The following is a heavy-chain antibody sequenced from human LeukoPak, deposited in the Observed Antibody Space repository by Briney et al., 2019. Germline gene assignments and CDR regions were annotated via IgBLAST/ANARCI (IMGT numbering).Heavy chain of an antibody. CDR3: ANDLNMVRGVISRYSYYSMDV. V-gene: IGHV3-30*18. J-gene: IGHJ6*02. D-gene: IGHD3-10*01. CDR1: GFTFSSCA. CDR2: ISYDGSNK. Sequence: GGSLTLSCAASGFTFSSCAMHWVRQAPGKGLEWVAIISYDGSNKYYTDSLKGRFSISRDSSQTTLYLQMNSLRAEDTAVYYCANDLNMVRGVISRYSYYSMDVWGQGTTVTVSS.